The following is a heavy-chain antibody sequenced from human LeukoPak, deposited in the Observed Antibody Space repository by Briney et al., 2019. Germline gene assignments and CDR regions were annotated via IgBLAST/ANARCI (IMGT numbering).Heavy chain of an antibody. D-gene: IGHD6-13*01. V-gene: IGHV1-69*13. CDR3: ARGSVVAAAGNFDY. CDR1: GGTFSSYA. Sequence: ASVKVSCKASGGTFSSYAISWVRQAPGQGLEWMGGIIPIFGTANYAQKFQGRVTITADESTSTAYMELSSLRSEDTAVYYCARGSVVAAAGNFDYWGQGTLVTVSS. J-gene: IGHJ4*02. CDR2: IIPIFGTA.